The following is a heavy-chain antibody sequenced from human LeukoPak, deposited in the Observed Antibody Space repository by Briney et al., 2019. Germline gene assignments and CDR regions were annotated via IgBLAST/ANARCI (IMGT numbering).Heavy chain of an antibody. V-gene: IGHV3-23*01. CDR1: GFTFGNYA. Sequence: PGGSLRLSCVASGFTFGNYAMSWVRQAPGKGLEWVWAISGSGREIYNAASVKGRFTISRDNSKDTLYLKINRLRAEDTAVYYCAKGWIFGELLNSWGQGALVTVSS. D-gene: IGHD3-10*01. J-gene: IGHJ4*02. CDR2: ISGSGREI. CDR3: AKGWIFGELLNS.